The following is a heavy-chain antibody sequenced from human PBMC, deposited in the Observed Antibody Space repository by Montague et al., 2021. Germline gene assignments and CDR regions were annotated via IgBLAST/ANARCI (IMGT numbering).Heavy chain of an antibody. CDR2: IHHSGIT. V-gene: IGHV4-34*01. CDR3: ARRSRLKSPVDY. Sequence: SETLSLTCAVSGGSFSAYYWDWIRQPPGKGLEWIGEIHHSGITYYNPSLNSRLTISLDTSKNQFSLTLNSVTAADTAVYFCARRSRLKSPVDYWGQGTLVTVSS. J-gene: IGHJ4*02. CDR1: GGSFSAYY.